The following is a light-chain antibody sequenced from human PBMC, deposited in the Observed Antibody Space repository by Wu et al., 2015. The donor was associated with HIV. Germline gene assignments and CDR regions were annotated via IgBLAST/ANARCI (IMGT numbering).Light chain of an antibody. J-gene: IGKJ1*01. V-gene: IGKV1-5*03. Sequence: RVTITCRASQSVSSWLAWYQQKPEKAPKLLIYKTSNLKSEVPSRFSGSGSGTDFTLTISSLQPDDFATYYCQHYEGFPWAFGQGTKVEIK. CDR3: QHYEGFPWA. CDR2: KTS. CDR1: QSVSSW.